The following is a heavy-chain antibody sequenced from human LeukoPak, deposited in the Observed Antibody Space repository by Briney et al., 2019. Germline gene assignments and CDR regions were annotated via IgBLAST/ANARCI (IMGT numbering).Heavy chain of an antibody. V-gene: IGHV3-15*01. CDR2: IKSNSDGGTT. Sequence: GGSLRLSCGASGFDFSKAWRTWVRQAPGKGLEWVGRIKSNSDGGTTEYAPPVNGRFTISKDDSKNTVYLQMNSLTNEDTAVYYCTTEGCSSSRCYGYYYYYYMDVWGKGTTVIVSS. CDR1: GFDFSKAW. J-gene: IGHJ6*03. CDR3: TTEGCSSSRCYGYYYYYYMDV. D-gene: IGHD2-2*01.